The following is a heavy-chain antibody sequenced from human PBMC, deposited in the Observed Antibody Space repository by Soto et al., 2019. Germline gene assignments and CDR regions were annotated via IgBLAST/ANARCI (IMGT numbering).Heavy chain of an antibody. D-gene: IGHD4-17*01. CDR1: GYTFTSYY. CDR2: INPSGGST. J-gene: IGHJ2*01. V-gene: IGHV1-46*03. Sequence: QVQLVQSGAEVKKPGASVKVSCKASGYTFTSYYMHWVRQAPGQGLEWMGIINPSGGSTSYAQKFQGRVTMTRDTSTSTVYMELSSLRSEDTAVYYCARYHAGDGDYVWWYFDLWGRGTLVTVSS. CDR3: ARYHAGDGDYVWWYFDL.